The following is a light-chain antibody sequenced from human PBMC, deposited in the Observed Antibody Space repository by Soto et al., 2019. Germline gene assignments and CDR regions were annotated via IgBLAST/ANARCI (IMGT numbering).Light chain of an antibody. J-gene: IGKJ4*01. V-gene: IGKV3-11*01. CDR1: QSVNSY. CDR3: HQRGEWPLT. CDR2: DAY. Sequence: EIVLTQSPGTLSLSPGERATLSCRASQSVNSYLGWYQQKPGQAPRLLIYDAYNRATGIPARFSGSGSGTDFTLSISSLEPEDSAVYYCHQRGEWPLTFGGGTKVDIK.